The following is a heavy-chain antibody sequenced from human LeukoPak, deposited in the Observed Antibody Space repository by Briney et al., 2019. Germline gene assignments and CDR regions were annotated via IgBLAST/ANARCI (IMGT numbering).Heavy chain of an antibody. CDR3: ARDPFQLSYYPGYYYYDMDV. V-gene: IGHV1-69*01. CDR1: GGTFSSYA. CDR2: IIPIFGTA. Sequence: SVKVSCKASGGTFSSYAISWVRQAPGQGLEWMGGIIPIFGTANYAQKFQGRVTITADESTSTAYMELSSLRSEDTAVYYCARDPFQLSYYPGYYYYDMDVWGQGTTVTVSS. D-gene: IGHD3-22*01. J-gene: IGHJ6*02.